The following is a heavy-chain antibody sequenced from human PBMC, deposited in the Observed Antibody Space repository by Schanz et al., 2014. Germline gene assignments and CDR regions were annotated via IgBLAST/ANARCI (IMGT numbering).Heavy chain of an antibody. CDR3: ARDGEAAADCDY. CDR2: IHTGSGNT. V-gene: IGHV1-3*04. D-gene: IGHD6-13*01. Sequence: QGQLVQSGAEVKKPGASVKVSCKASGYIFGSHGMTWVRQAPGQGPELMGWIHTGSGNTKYSQKFEGRVTTTRDTSASIVYMELSSLRSEDTAVYYCARDGEAAADCDYWGQGTLVTVSS. J-gene: IGHJ4*02. CDR1: GYIFGSHG.